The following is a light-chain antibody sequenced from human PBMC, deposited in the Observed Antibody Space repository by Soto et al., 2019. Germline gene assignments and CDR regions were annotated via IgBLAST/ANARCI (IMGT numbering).Light chain of an antibody. Sequence: DIQMTQSPSSLSASVGDRVTITCRASQSISSYLNWYQQKPGKVPKLLIYEAANLQAGVPSRFRGGGSGTEFTLTISSRLAEGVATDYCQNFYSAPRTFGQGTKVDIK. V-gene: IGKV1-27*01. CDR2: EAA. J-gene: IGKJ1*01. CDR1: QSISSY. CDR3: QNFYSAPRT.